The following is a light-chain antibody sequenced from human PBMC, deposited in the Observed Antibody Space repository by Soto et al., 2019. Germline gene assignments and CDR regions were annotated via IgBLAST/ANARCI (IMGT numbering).Light chain of an antibody. J-gene: IGKJ1*01. CDR3: MQALQTPRT. Sequence: DIVMTQSPLSLPVTPGEPASISCRSSQSLLHSNGSNYLDWHLQKPGQSPQLLIYLGSNRSSGVPDRFSGSGSGTDITVKNSRVEAEDVGVYYCMQALQTPRTGGQGTIVDIK. CDR2: LGS. CDR1: QSLLHSNGSNY. V-gene: IGKV2-28*01.